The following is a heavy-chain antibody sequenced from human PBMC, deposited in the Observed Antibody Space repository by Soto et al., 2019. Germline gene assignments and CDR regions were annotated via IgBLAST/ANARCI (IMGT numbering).Heavy chain of an antibody. Sequence: QVQLVESGGGVVQPGRSLRLSCAASGFTFNSYAMHWVRQAPGKGLEWVAIISYDGSIKYYADSVKGRFTISRDNSKNTLYLQMSSLRIEDTAVYYCARLYYDSSGYHSGYYYGMDVWGQGTTVTVSS. CDR3: ARLYYDSSGYHSGYYYGMDV. J-gene: IGHJ6*02. CDR2: ISYDGSIK. D-gene: IGHD3-22*01. V-gene: IGHV3-30-3*01. CDR1: GFTFNSYA.